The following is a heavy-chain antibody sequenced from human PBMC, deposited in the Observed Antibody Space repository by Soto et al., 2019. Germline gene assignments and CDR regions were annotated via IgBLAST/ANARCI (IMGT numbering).Heavy chain of an antibody. CDR3: ARGLAGSYVDTAMVID. CDR2: IYHSGST. J-gene: IGHJ4*02. CDR1: GGSISSGGYA. V-gene: IGHV4-30-2*01. D-gene: IGHD5-18*01. Sequence: TLSLTCAVSGGSISSGGYAWSWIRQPPGKGLEWIGYIYHSGSTYYNPSLKSRVTISVDRSKNQFSLKLSSVTAADTAVYYCARGLAGSYVDTAMVIDWGQGTLVTVSS.